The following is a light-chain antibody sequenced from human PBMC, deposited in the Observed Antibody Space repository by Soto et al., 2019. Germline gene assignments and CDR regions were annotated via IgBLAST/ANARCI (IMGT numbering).Light chain of an antibody. Sequence: QSALTQPASVSGSPGQSITISCTGTSSDVGGYNYVSWYQQHPGKAPKLMIYEVSNRPSGVSNRFSGSKSGNTASLTISGLQAEDEADYHCSSYTNNNTVYVFXTGTKGTVL. J-gene: IGLJ1*01. V-gene: IGLV2-14*01. CDR1: SSDVGGYNY. CDR3: SSYTNNNTVYV. CDR2: EVS.